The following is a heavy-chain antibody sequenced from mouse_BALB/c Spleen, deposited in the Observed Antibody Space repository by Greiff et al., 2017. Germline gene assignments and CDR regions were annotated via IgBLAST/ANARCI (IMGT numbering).Heavy chain of an antibody. V-gene: IGHV5-4*02. CDR2: ISDGGSYT. D-gene: IGHD2-1*01. CDR3: AREDGNYFSFAY. Sequence: EVQGVESGGGLVKPGGSLKLSCAASGFTFSDYYMYWVRQTPEKRLEWVATISDGGSYTYYPDSVKGRFTISRDNAKNNLYLQMSSLKSEDTAMYYCAREDGNYFSFAYWGQGTLVTVSA. J-gene: IGHJ3*01. CDR1: GFTFSDYY.